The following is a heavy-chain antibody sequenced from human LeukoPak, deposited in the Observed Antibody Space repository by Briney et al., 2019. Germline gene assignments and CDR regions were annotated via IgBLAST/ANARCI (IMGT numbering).Heavy chain of an antibody. D-gene: IGHD3-10*01. CDR2: IYYSGST. Sequence: SETLSLTCTVSGGSISSSSYYWGWIRQPPGKGLEWIGSIYYSGSTYYNPSLKSRAITSVDTTNNHFFLKLSSVTAADTAVYYCAGYYGAGSYPPYYYSYYMDVWGKGTTVTVSS. V-gene: IGHV4-39*07. J-gene: IGHJ6*03. CDR3: AGYYGAGSYPPYYYSYYMDV. CDR1: GGSISSSSYY.